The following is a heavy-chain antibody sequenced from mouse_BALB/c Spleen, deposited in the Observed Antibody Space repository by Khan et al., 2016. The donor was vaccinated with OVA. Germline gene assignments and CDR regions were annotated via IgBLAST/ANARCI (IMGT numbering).Heavy chain of an antibody. CDR2: INPYTGDP. J-gene: IGHJ3*01. CDR1: GYTFTNYG. Sequence: QIQLVQSGPELKKPGETVKISCKASGYTFTNYGMNWVKQAPGKGLKWMGWINPYTGDPTYADDFKGRFAFSLDTSASTAYLQINNLNTEDTATYFCARSNGNDWVAYWGQGTLVTVSA. CDR3: ARSNGNDWVAY. V-gene: IGHV9-3-1*01. D-gene: IGHD2-1*01.